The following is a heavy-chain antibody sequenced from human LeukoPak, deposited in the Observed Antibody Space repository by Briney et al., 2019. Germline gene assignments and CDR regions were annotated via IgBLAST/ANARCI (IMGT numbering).Heavy chain of an antibody. CDR3: ANVNDFWSGYYHLDY. CDR2: ISGSGGST. V-gene: IGHV3-23*01. CDR1: GFSFNNYV. D-gene: IGHD3-3*01. Sequence: QPGGSLRLSCAASGFSFNNYVMSWVRQAPGKGLEWVSAISGSGGSTYYADSVKGRFTISRDNSKNTLYLQMNSLRAEDTAVYYCANVNDFWSGYYHLDYWGQGTLVTVSS. J-gene: IGHJ4*02.